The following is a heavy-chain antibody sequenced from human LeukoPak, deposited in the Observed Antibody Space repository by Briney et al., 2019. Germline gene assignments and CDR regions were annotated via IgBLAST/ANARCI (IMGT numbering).Heavy chain of an antibody. V-gene: IGHV6-1*01. D-gene: IGHD3-3*02. CDR2: TYYRSKWYN. CDR1: GDSVSSNSAG. CDR3: ARGVLASGGLFDY. J-gene: IGHJ4*02. Sequence: SQTLSLTCAISGDSVSSNSAGWNWIRQSPSRGLEWLGRTYYRSKWYNDYAVSVKSRITINPDTSKNQFSLQLNSVTPEDTAMYYCARGVLASGGLFDYWGQGTLVTVSS.